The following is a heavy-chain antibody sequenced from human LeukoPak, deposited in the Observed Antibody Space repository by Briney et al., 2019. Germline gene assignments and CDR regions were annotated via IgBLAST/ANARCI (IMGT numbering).Heavy chain of an antibody. Sequence: GGSLRLSCAASGFSFSTWSVNWVRQAPGKGLEWVSSISSSSRYIYYADSVRGRFTISRDNAKNSLYLQMNSLRVEDTAVYYCARENHGSFDYWGQGTLVTVSS. CDR3: ARENHGSFDY. D-gene: IGHD1-14*01. J-gene: IGHJ4*02. V-gene: IGHV3-21*01. CDR1: GFSFSTWS. CDR2: ISSSSRYI.